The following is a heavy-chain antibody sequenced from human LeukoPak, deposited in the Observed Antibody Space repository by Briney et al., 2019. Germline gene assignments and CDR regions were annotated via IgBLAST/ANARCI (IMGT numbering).Heavy chain of an antibody. V-gene: IGHV3-48*01. CDR2: ISSSSTI. CDR1: GFTFSSYS. J-gene: IGHJ4*02. D-gene: IGHD3-10*01. Sequence: PGGSLRLSCAASGFTFSSYSMNWVRQAPGKGLGWVSYISSSSTIYYADSVKGRFTISRDNAKNSLYLQMNSLRAEDTAVYYCAREGSGSGVDYWGQGTLVTVSS. CDR3: AREGSGSGVDY.